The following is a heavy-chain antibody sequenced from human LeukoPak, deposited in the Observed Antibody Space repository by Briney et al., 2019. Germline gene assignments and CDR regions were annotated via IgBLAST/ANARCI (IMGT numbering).Heavy chain of an antibody. D-gene: IGHD2-15*01. CDR2: ISNSGTFI. V-gene: IGHV3-21*01. CDR1: GLTFRKYT. Sequence: GGSLRLSCVASGLTFRKYTMNWVRQAPGKGLEWVSSISNSGTFIYYADSVKGQFTISRDNSKNTVYLQMNSLRAEDTAVYYCARDGDIVVVVAATIYFDYWGQGTLVTVSS. CDR3: ARDGDIVVVVAATIYFDY. J-gene: IGHJ4*02.